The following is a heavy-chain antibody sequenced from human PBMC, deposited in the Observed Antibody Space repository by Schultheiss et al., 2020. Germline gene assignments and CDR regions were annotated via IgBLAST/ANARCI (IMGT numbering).Heavy chain of an antibody. D-gene: IGHD4-11*01. J-gene: IGHJ4*02. CDR2: IYSGGST. CDR1: GFTVSSNY. V-gene: IGHV3-53*01. CDR3: AREVITVTGVFDY. Sequence: GASLRLSCAASGFTVSSNYMSWVRQAPGKGLEWVSVIYSGGSTYYADSVKGRFTISRDNSKNTLYLQMNSLRVEDTAVYYCAREVITVTGVFDYWGQGTLVTVSS.